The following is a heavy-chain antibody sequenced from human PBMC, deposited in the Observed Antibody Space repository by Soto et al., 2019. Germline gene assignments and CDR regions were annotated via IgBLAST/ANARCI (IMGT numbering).Heavy chain of an antibody. V-gene: IGHV4-59*01. CDR3: ARVSYHFLCGNRYLKDF. D-gene: IGHD3-3*01. CDR2: IYYSGST. Sequence: SKTLSLTCTVSGGSISSYYWSWIRQPPGKGLEWIGYIYYSGSTNYNPSLKSRVTISVDTSKNQFSLKLSSVTAADTAVYYCARVSYHFLCGNRYLKDFRGQGTPVTVSA. J-gene: IGHJ4*03. CDR1: GGSISSYY.